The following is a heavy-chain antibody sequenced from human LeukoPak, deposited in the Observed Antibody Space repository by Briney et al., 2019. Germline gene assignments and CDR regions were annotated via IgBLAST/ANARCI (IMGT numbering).Heavy chain of an antibody. J-gene: IGHJ4*02. CDR1: GYSFTSYW. CDR2: IYPGDSDT. CDR3: ARALAGYSSGWYAGNDY. V-gene: IGHV5-51*01. D-gene: IGHD6-19*01. Sequence: GESLKISCKGSGYSFTSYWIGWVRQMPGKGLEWMGIIYPGDSDTRYSPSFQGQVTISADKSISTAYLQWSSLKASDTAMYYCARALAGYSSGWYAGNDYWGQGTLVTVSS.